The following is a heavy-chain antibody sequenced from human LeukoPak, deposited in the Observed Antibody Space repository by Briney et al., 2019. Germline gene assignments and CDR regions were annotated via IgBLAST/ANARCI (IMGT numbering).Heavy chain of an antibody. V-gene: IGHV3-23*01. Sequence: GGSLRLSCEASGFPFDTYAMSWVRQAPGRGLEWVSAISESGEKTYYADSVEGRFTISRDNSKNTLSLQMTSLRVEDTAVYYCSNSPPTSGDLDYWGQGTLVTVSS. J-gene: IGHJ4*02. CDR1: GFPFDTYA. CDR3: SNSPPTSGDLDY. CDR2: ISESGEKT. D-gene: IGHD2/OR15-2a*01.